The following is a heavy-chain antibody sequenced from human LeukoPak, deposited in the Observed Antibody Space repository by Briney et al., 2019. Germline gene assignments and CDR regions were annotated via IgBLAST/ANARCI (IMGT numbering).Heavy chain of an antibody. CDR3: ARPGAASPYYFDY. D-gene: IGHD2-15*01. J-gene: IGHJ4*02. CDR2: ICDNGSCT. Sequence: GGSLRLSCAASGFTVSRTYMSWVRQAPGKGLEWVSDICDNGSCTYYADSVKGRFTVSRDNSKNTLYLQVNSLRAEDTAVYYCARPGAASPYYFDYWGQGTLVTVSS. CDR1: GFTVSRTY. V-gene: IGHV3-53*01.